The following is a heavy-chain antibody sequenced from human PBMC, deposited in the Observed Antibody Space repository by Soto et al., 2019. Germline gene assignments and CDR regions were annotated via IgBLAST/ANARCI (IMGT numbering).Heavy chain of an antibody. Sequence: SETLSLTCAVSGYSISSGLYWGWIRQPPGKGLEWIGTIYRGGITYYNPSLKSRVTISIDTSKNHFSLMLTSVTAADTAVYYCARRSHIVVAPTWGQGTLVTVSS. CDR2: IYRGGIT. CDR3: ARRSHIVVAPT. V-gene: IGHV4-38-2*01. CDR1: GYSISSGLY. D-gene: IGHD2-21*01. J-gene: IGHJ4*02.